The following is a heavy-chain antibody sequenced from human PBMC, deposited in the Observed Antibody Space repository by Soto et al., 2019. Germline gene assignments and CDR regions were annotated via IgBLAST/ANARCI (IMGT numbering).Heavy chain of an antibody. Sequence: ASVKVSCKASGYTFTSYGISWVRQAPGQGLEWMGWISAYNGNTSYAQKLQGRVTMTTDTSTSTAYMELRSLRSDDTAVYYCARDRYAFAQGAFDISGKATMVTVS. D-gene: IGHD3-16*01. CDR1: GYTFTSYG. V-gene: IGHV1-18*04. J-gene: IGHJ3*02. CDR2: ISAYNGNT. CDR3: ARDRYAFAQGAFDI.